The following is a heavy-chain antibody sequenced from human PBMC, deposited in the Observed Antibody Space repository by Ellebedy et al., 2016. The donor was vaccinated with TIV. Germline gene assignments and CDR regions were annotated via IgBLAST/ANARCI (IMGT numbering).Heavy chain of an antibody. J-gene: IGHJ6*02. CDR1: GHLFTTYG. V-gene: IGHV1-3*04. D-gene: IGHD1-26*01. CDR2: INTGNGNT. CDR3: ATREWEDPMDV. Sequence: ASVKVSXXASGHLFTTYGIHWVRQAPGQRLEWMGWINTGNGNTKYSQKLQGRVTITRDASATTAYMELSDLMSEDTAVYYCATREWEDPMDVWGQGTTVTVSS.